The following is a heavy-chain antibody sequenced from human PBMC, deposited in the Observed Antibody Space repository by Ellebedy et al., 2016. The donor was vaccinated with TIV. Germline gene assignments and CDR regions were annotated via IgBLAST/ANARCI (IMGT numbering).Heavy chain of an antibody. V-gene: IGHV3-23*01. J-gene: IGHJ4*02. CDR2: ISGSGGST. CDR1: GFTFSSYA. CDR3: ARPPHDYGDHGAHY. Sequence: GESLKISCAASGFTFSSYAMSWVRQAPGKGLEWVSAISGSGGSTYYADSVKGRFTISRDNSKNTLYLQMNSLRAEDTAVYYCARPPHDYGDHGAHYWGQGTLVTVSS. D-gene: IGHD4-17*01.